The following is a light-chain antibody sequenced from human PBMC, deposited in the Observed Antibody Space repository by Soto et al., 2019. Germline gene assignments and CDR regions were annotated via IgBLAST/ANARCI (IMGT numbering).Light chain of an antibody. CDR2: GAS. J-gene: IGKJ1*01. Sequence: EMVTTHCPRTLSPSPRETATLPSRASQSVSSNLTWYQQKPGQAPRLLIYGASTRATGIPVRFSGSASGTEFTLTISSLQSEDFTVYYCQQYNKWRLTFGQGTKVDI. CDR1: QSVSSN. CDR3: QQYNKWRLT. V-gene: IGKV3-15*01.